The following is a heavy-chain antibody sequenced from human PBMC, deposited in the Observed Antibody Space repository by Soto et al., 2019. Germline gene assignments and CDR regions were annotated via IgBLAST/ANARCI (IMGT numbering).Heavy chain of an antibody. V-gene: IGHV4-39*01. CDR1: GGSISSSSYY. J-gene: IGHJ4*02. Sequence: SETLSLTCTVPGGSISSSSYYWGWIRQPPGKGLEWIGSIYYSGSTYYNPSLKSRVTISVDTSKNQFSLKLSSVTAADTAVYYCARQAAAGTGYYFDYWGQGTLVTVSS. CDR3: ARQAAAGTGYYFDY. D-gene: IGHD6-13*01. CDR2: IYYSGST.